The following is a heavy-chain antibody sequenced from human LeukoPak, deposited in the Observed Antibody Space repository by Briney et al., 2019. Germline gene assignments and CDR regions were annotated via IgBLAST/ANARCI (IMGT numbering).Heavy chain of an antibody. V-gene: IGHV4-39*01. Sequence: SETLSLTCTVSGGSISSSSYYWGWIRQPPGKGLEWIGSIYYSGSTYYNPSLKSRVTIPVDTSKNQFSLKLSSVTAADTAVYYCASLSAAEDYWGRGTLVTVSS. CDR3: ASLSAAEDY. CDR2: IYYSGST. D-gene: IGHD6-25*01. J-gene: IGHJ4*02. CDR1: GGSISSSSYY.